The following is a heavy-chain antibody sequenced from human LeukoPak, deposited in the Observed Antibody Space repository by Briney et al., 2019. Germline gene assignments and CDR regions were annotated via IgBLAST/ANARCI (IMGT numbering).Heavy chain of an antibody. CDR1: GFTFSSYW. Sequence: GGSLRLSCAASGFTFSSYWMSWVRQAPGKGLEWVANIKQDGSEKYYVDSVKGRFTISRDNAKNSLYLQMNSMRAEDTAVYYCARQGYNSSWQDFYYYYYMDVWGKGTTVTVSS. D-gene: IGHD6-13*01. CDR3: ARQGYNSSWQDFYYYYYMDV. J-gene: IGHJ6*03. CDR2: IKQDGSEK. V-gene: IGHV3-7*01.